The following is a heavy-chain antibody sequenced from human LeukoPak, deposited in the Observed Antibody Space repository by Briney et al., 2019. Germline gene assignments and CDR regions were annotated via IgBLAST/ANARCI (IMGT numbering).Heavy chain of an antibody. Sequence: GGTLRLSCAASGFTFSDYGMSWVRQAPGKGLEWVAVISYDGSNKYYADSVKGRFTISRDNSKNTLYLQMNSLRAEDTAVYYCARGDSSSSGTYNWFDPWGQGTLVTVSS. J-gene: IGHJ5*02. V-gene: IGHV3-30*03. CDR1: GFTFSDYG. CDR3: ARGDSSSSGTYNWFDP. D-gene: IGHD6-6*01. CDR2: ISYDGSNK.